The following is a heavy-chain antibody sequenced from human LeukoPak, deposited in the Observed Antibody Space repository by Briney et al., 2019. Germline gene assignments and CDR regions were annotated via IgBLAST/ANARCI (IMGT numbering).Heavy chain of an antibody. CDR2: IKQDGSEK. Sequence: GSLRLSCAASGFTFSSYSMNWVRRAPGKGLEWVANIKQDGSEKNYVDSVKGRFTISRDNAKNSLYLQMNNLRVEDTAMYYCAGGTGFIIKDWGQGTLVTASS. CDR1: GFTFSSYS. J-gene: IGHJ4*02. CDR3: AGGTGFIIKD. D-gene: IGHD3-9*01. V-gene: IGHV3-7*03.